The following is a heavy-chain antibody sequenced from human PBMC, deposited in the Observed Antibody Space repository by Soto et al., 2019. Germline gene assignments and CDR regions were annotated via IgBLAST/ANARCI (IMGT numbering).Heavy chain of an antibody. J-gene: IGHJ6*02. CDR2: ISSSSSTI. V-gene: IGHV3-48*01. CDR1: GFTFSSYS. D-gene: IGHD5-12*01. CDR3: ANIDGYNSGYYYGMDV. Sequence: EVQLVESGGGLVQPGGSLRLSCAASGFTFSSYSMNWVRQAPGKGLEWVSYISSSSSTIYYADSVKGRFTISRDNAKNSLYLQMNSLRAVDTAVYYCANIDGYNSGYYYGMDVWGQGTTVTVSS.